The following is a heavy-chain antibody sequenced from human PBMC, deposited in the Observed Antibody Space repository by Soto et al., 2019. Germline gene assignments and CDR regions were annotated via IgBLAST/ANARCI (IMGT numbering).Heavy chain of an antibody. D-gene: IGHD2-2*01. V-gene: IGHV3-33*01. CDR3: ARGITYCSSTSCYPGWFDP. Sequence: GGSLRLSCAASGFTFSSYGMHWVRQAPGKGLEWVAVIWYDGSNKYYADSVKGRFTISRDNSKNTLYLQMNGLRAEDTAVYYCARGITYCSSTSCYPGWFDPWGQGTLVTVSS. CDR1: GFTFSSYG. CDR2: IWYDGSNK. J-gene: IGHJ5*02.